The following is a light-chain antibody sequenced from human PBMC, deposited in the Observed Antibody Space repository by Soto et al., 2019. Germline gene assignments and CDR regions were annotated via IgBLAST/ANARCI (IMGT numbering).Light chain of an antibody. CDR2: KAS. V-gene: IGKV1-5*03. J-gene: IGKJ1*01. CDR1: QSISTW. Sequence: DIQMTQSPSTVSASVGDRVTITCRASQSISTWLAWYQHKPGEAPKLLIYKASSLESGVPSRFSGSGSGTEFTLTISSLDPDDFASYYCQQYNLYWTFGQGTKVEVK. CDR3: QQYNLYWT.